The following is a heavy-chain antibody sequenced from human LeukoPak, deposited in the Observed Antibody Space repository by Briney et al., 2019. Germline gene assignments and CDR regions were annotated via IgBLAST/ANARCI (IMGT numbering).Heavy chain of an antibody. CDR1: GYTFTSYD. D-gene: IGHD4-11*01. CDR2: MNPNSGNT. CDR3: ARRSPTTETTDPFQH. V-gene: IGHV1-8*03. Sequence: GASVKVSCKASGYTFTSYDINWVRQATGQGLEWMGWMNPNSGNTGYAQKFQGRVTITRNTSISTAYMELRSLTSDDTAVYFCARRSPTTETTDPFQHWGQGTLVSVS. J-gene: IGHJ1*01.